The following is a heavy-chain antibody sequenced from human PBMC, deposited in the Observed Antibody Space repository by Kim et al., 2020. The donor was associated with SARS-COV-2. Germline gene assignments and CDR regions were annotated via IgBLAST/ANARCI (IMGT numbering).Heavy chain of an antibody. J-gene: IGHJ4*02. V-gene: IGHV3-49*02. Sequence: AFIRSESKGATTEYAASVKGRFTISRDDSKSIAYLQMNSLKTEDTAVYYCTRVLVYWGQGILVTVS. CDR3: TRVLVY. CDR2: IRSESKGATT.